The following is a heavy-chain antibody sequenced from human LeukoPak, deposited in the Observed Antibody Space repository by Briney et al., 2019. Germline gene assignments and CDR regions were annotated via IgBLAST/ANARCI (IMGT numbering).Heavy chain of an antibody. D-gene: IGHD1-26*01. J-gene: IGHJ5*02. CDR1: GGSISSSNW. CDR3: AKSGGFFDT. V-gene: IGHV3-7*01. Sequence: PSETLSLTCAVSGGSISSSNWWTWVRQAPGKGLEWVANIDQDETEKFYVDSVVGRFTISRDNGKNFLYLQMNSLRAEDTAVYYCAKSGGFFDTWGQGTLVTVSS. CDR2: IDQDETEK.